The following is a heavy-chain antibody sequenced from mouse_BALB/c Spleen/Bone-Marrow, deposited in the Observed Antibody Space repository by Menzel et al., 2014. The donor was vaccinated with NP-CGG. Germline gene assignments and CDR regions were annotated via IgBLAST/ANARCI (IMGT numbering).Heavy chain of an antibody. D-gene: IGHD1-1*01. Sequence: QVQLQQPGAELVRPGASVKLSCKASGYTFTSYWTNWVKQRPGQGLEWIGNIYPSDSYTNYNQKFKDKATLTVDKSSSTAYMQLSSPTSEDSAVYYCTRSYGSSYEYYFDYWGQGTTLTVSS. J-gene: IGHJ2*01. CDR3: TRSYGSSYEYYFDY. CDR1: GYTFTSYW. CDR2: IYPSDSYT. V-gene: IGHV1-69*02.